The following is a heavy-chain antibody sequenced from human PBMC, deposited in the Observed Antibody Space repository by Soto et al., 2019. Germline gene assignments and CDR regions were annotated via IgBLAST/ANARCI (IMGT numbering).Heavy chain of an antibody. CDR1: GGTFSSYA. J-gene: IGHJ6*03. D-gene: IGHD6-13*01. V-gene: IGHV1-69*10. CDR3: TRDALAAAGISPLHYYYMDV. CDR2: IIPIFGIA. Sequence: SVKVSCKASGGTFSSYAISWVRQAPGQGLEWMGGIIPIFGIANYAQKFQGRVTITADKSTSTAYMELSSLRSEDTAVYYCTRDALAAAGISPLHYYYMDVWGKGTTVTVSS.